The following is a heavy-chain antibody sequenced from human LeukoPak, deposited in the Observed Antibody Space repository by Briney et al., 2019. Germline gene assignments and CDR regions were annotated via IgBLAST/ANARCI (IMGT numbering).Heavy chain of an antibody. V-gene: IGHV3-48*01. CDR3: ARQGDRMAGIAARRNDY. CDR1: GFTFSSYS. Sequence: PGGSLRLSCAASGFTFSSYSMNWVRQAPGKGLEWVSYISSSSSTIYYADSVKGRFTISRDNAKSSLYLQMNSLRAEDTAVYYCARQGDRMAGIAARRNDYWGQGSLVTVSS. CDR2: ISSSSSTI. J-gene: IGHJ4*02. D-gene: IGHD6-6*01.